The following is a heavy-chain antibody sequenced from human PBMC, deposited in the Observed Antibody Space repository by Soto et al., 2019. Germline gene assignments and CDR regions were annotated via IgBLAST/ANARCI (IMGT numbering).Heavy chain of an antibody. J-gene: IGHJ6*02. CDR1: GGSISSGGYY. V-gene: IGHV4-31*03. D-gene: IGHD5-12*01. CDR2: IYYSGST. CDR3: ARDSGYKKGYYYGMDV. Sequence: SETLSLTCTVSGGSISSGGYYWSWIRQHPGKGLEWIGYIYYSGSTYYNPSLKSRVTISVDTSKNQFSLKLSSVTAADTAVYYCARDSGYKKGYYYGMDVWGQGTTVTVSS.